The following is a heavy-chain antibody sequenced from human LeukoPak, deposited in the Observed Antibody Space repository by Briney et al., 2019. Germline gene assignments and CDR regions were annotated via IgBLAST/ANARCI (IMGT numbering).Heavy chain of an antibody. J-gene: IGHJ5*02. CDR1: SGSISSNSYY. D-gene: IGHD3-10*01. CDR2: INYFGST. V-gene: IGHV4-39*01. CDR3: ARRVPYGSASYEFDT. Sequence: PSETLSLTCTVSSGSISSNSYYWAWIRQPPGKGLEWIGSINYFGSTYYNPSLKSRVTTAVDTSKNQLSLRLSSVTAADTAVFYCARRVPYGSASYEFDTWGQGTLVTVSS.